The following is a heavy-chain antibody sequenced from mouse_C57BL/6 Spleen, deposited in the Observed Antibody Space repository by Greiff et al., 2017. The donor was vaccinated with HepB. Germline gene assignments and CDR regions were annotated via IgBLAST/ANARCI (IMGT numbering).Heavy chain of an antibody. V-gene: IGHV5-6*01. CDR1: GFTFSSYG. Sequence: EVQVVESGGDLVKPGGSLKLSCAASGFTFSSYGMSWVRQTPDKRLEWVATISSGGSYTYYPDSVKGRFTISRDNAKNTLYLQMSSLKSEDTAMYYGARRGISYDYDGAWFAYWGQGTLVTVSA. CDR2: ISSGGSYT. D-gene: IGHD2-4*01. CDR3: ARRGISYDYDGAWFAY. J-gene: IGHJ3*01.